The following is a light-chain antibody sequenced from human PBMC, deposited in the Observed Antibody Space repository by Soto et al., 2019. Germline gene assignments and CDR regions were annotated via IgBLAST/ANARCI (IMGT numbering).Light chain of an antibody. CDR2: DVN. CDR1: SSDVGGYNY. J-gene: IGLJ2*01. V-gene: IGLV2-14*01. CDR3: SSYTSSSTLDVV. Sequence: QSALTRPASVSGSPGQSITISCTGTSSDVGGYNYVSWYQQHPGKAPKLMIYDVNNRPSGVSNLFSGSKSGNTASLTISGLQAEDEADYYCSSYTSSSTLDVVFGGGTKVTVL.